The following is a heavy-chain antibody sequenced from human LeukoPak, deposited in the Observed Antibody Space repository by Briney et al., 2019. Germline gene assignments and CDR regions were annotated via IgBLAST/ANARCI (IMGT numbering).Heavy chain of an antibody. D-gene: IGHD6-19*01. CDR3: AKGPGIAVAGTKVGSY. Sequence: GGSLRLSCAASGFTFSDYYMSWIRQAPGKGLEWVSYISSSGSTIYYADSAKGRFTISRDNAKNSLYLQMNSLRAEDTAVYYCAKGPGIAVAGTKVGSYWGQGTLVTVSS. V-gene: IGHV3-11*01. CDR2: ISSSGSTI. J-gene: IGHJ4*02. CDR1: GFTFSDYY.